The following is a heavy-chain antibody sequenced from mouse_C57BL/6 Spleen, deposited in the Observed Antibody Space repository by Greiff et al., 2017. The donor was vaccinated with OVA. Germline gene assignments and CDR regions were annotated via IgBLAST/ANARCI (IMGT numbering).Heavy chain of an antibody. J-gene: IGHJ4*01. Sequence: QVQLQQSGAELVKPGASVKLSCKASGYTFTEYTIHWVKQRSGQGLEWIGWFYPGSGSIKYNEKFKDKATLTADKSSSTVYMELSRLTSEDSAVYFCARGADYGGEYYYAMDYWGQGTSVTVSS. CDR3: ARGADYGGEYYYAMDY. D-gene: IGHD2-4*01. CDR1: GYTFTEYT. CDR2: FYPGSGSI. V-gene: IGHV1-62-2*01.